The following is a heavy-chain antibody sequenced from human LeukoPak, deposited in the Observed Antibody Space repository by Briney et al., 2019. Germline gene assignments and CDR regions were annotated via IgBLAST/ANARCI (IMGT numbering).Heavy chain of an antibody. D-gene: IGHD6-13*01. CDR3: ARRIAADAFDI. CDR2: IYYSGST. V-gene: IGHV4-39*07. CDR1: GGSISSSSYY. Sequence: SETLSLTCTVSGGSISSSSYYWGWIRQPPGKGLEWIGSIYYSGSTYYNPSLKSRVTISVDTSKNQFSLKLSSVTAADTAVYYCARRIAADAFDIWGQGTMVTVSS. J-gene: IGHJ3*02.